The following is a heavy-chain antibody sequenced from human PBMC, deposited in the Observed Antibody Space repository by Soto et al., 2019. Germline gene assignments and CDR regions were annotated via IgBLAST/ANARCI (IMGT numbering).Heavy chain of an antibody. CDR2: FYWDDSK. V-gene: IGHV2-5*02. D-gene: IGHD3-9*01. J-gene: IGHJ4*02. CDR3: AHKGPEDWPLDY. Sequence: QITLKESGPTLVRPTQTLTLTCAFSGFSLSTSGVGVGWIRQPPGKALEWLAVFYWDDSKHYSPSLRSRLTITKDTSKNQVVLTRTNMDPMDTGTYYCAHKGPEDWPLDYWGQGTLVTVSS. CDR1: GFSLSTSGVG.